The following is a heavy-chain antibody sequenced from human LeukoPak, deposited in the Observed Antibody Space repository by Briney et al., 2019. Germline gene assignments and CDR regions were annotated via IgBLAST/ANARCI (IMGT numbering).Heavy chain of an antibody. V-gene: IGHV3-30-3*01. CDR2: ISYDGSNK. D-gene: IGHD4-17*01. CDR1: GFTFSDYY. Sequence: GGSLRLSCAASGFTFSDYYMSWIRQAPGKGLEWVAVISYDGSNKYYADSVKGRFTISRDNSKNTLYLQMNSLRAEDTAVYYCAREESDYLVPYYYYYGMDVWGQGTTVTVSS. CDR3: AREESDYLVPYYYYYGMDV. J-gene: IGHJ6*02.